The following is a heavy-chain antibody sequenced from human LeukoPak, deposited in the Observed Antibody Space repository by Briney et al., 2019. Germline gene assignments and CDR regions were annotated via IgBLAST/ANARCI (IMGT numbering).Heavy chain of an antibody. CDR1: DYTFSSYG. CDR3: ARDHLPTYYYGSGTKGHDAFDI. CDR2: IDPYNGNT. V-gene: IGHV1-18*01. D-gene: IGHD3-10*01. Sequence: ASVKVSCKASDYTFSSYGISWVRQAPGQGLEWMGWIDPYNGNTNYAQKVQGRVTMTTDISTSTAYMELRSLRSDDTAVYYCARDHLPTYYYGSGTKGHDAFDIWGQGTMVTVSS. J-gene: IGHJ3*02.